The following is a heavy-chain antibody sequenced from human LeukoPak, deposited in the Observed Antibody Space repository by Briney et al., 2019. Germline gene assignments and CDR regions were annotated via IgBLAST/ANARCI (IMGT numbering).Heavy chain of an antibody. CDR3: ARDPAATGSTAEDY. J-gene: IGHJ4*02. Sequence: GASVKVSCKASGDTFTGYYMHWVRQAPGQGLEWMGWINPNSGGTNYAQKFQGRVAMTRDTSISTVYMELSRLKSDDTAVYYCARDPAATGSTAEDYWGQGTLVTVSS. V-gene: IGHV1-2*02. D-gene: IGHD6-13*01. CDR2: INPNSGGT. CDR1: GDTFTGYY.